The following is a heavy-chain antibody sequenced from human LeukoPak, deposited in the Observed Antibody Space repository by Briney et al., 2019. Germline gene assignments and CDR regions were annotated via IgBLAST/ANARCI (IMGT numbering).Heavy chain of an antibody. J-gene: IGHJ4*02. CDR2: TSSSDAGT. CDR1: GFALSSYA. CDR3: AKELQPWFPFDD. D-gene: IGHD3-10*01. V-gene: IGHV3-23*01. Sequence: PGGSLRLSCAASGFALSSYAMSWVRQAPGKGLEWVSATSSSDAGTYHAESVRGRFTISRDNSDNTLYLQMNSLRPEDTAVYYCAKELQPWFPFDDCGQGILVTVSS.